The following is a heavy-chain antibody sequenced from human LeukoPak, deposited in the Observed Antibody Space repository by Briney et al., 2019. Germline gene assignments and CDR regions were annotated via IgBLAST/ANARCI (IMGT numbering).Heavy chain of an antibody. J-gene: IGHJ4*02. Sequence: PGGSLRLSCTASGFSFSGHWMHWARQLPGKGLEWVSAICSNDNNTYYANSVKGRFTISRDNSKNTLSLQLNSLRAEDTAVYYCAKGTSSSCYSAPNYWGQGTLVTVSS. D-gene: IGHD2-15*01. CDR3: AKGTSSSCYSAPNY. V-gene: IGHV3-23*01. CDR1: GFSFSGHW. CDR2: ICSNDNNT.